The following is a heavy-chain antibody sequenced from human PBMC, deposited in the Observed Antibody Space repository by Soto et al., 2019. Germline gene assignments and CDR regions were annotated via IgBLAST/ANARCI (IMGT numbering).Heavy chain of an antibody. V-gene: IGHV3-30*18. CDR3: AKRIAAAGPYYYGMDV. D-gene: IGHD6-13*01. J-gene: IGHJ6*02. CDR1: GFTFSSYG. CDR2: ISYDGSNK. Sequence: QVQLVASGGGVVQPGRSLRLSCAASGFTFSSYGMHWVRQAPGKGLEWVAVISYDGSNKYYADSVKGRFTISRDNYKNTLYLQLNSLRAEDTAVYYCAKRIAAAGPYYYGMDVWGQGTTVTVSS.